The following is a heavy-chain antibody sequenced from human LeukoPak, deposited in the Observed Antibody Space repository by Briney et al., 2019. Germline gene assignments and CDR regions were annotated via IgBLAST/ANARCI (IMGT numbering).Heavy chain of an antibody. CDR3: ARSYGSGGYYYYGMDV. J-gene: IGHJ6*02. Sequence: GASVKVSCKASGYTFTSYGIGWVRQAPGQGLEWMGWISAYNGNTNYAQKFQGWVTMTRDTSISTAYMELSRLRSDDTAVYYCARSYGSGGYYYYGMDVWGQGTTVTVSS. CDR2: ISAYNGNT. D-gene: IGHD3-10*01. CDR1: GYTFTSYG. V-gene: IGHV1-18*01.